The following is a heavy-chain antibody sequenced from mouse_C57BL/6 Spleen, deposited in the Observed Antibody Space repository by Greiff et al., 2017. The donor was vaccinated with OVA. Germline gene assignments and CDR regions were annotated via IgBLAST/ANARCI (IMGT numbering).Heavy chain of an antibody. CDR3: AGKLWYFDV. V-gene: IGHV2-2*01. CDR2: IWSGGST. CDR1: GFSLTSYG. J-gene: IGHJ1*03. Sequence: VQLKESGPGLVQPLQILSITCTVSGFSLTSYGVHWVRQSPGKGLEWLGVIWSGGSTDYNAAFISRLSISKDNSKSQVFFKMNSLQADDTAIYYCAGKLWYFDVWGTGTTVTVSS.